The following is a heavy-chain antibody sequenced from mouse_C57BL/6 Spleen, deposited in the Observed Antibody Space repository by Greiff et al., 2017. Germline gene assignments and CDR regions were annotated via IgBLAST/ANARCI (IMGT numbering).Heavy chain of an antibody. Sequence: VQLQQSGAELARPGASVKLSCKASGYTFTSYGISWVKQRTGQGLEWIGEIYPRSGNTYYNEKFKGKATLTADKSSSTAYMELRSLTSEDSAVYFCASTTVEDYWGQGTTLTVSS. CDR3: ASTTVEDY. V-gene: IGHV1-81*01. D-gene: IGHD1-1*01. CDR1: GYTFTSYG. CDR2: IYPRSGNT. J-gene: IGHJ2*01.